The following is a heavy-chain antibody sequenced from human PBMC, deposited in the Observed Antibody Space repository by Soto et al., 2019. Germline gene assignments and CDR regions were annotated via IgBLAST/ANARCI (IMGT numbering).Heavy chain of an antibody. Sequence: ASVKVSCKASGYTFTGYYMHWVRQAPGQGLEWMGWINPNSGGTNYAQKFQGRVAMTRDTSISTAYMELSRLRSDDTAVYYCARAGIVGATYDYWGQGTLVTVSS. V-gene: IGHV1-2*02. CDR1: GYTFTGYY. D-gene: IGHD1-26*01. CDR3: ARAGIVGATYDY. J-gene: IGHJ4*02. CDR2: INPNSGGT.